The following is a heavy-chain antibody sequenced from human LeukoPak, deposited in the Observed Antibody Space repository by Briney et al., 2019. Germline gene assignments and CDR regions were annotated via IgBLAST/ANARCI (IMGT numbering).Heavy chain of an antibody. D-gene: IGHD5-12*01. V-gene: IGHV4-34*01. CDR3: ARGLTQTWLRLCYYYGMDV. Sequence: SVTLSLTCAVYGVSFSGNYWSWIRQPPGKGLEWIGAFNHSGSTYYNPSLKSRVTISVDTAKNQFSLKLSSVTAADTAVYYCARGLTQTWLRLCYYYGMDVWGQGTTVTVSS. CDR1: GVSFSGNY. CDR2: FNHSGST. J-gene: IGHJ6*02.